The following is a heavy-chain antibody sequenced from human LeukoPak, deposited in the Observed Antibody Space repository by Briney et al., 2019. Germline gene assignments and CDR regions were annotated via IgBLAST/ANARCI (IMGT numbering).Heavy chain of an antibody. CDR3: ARAWYYDFWSGYSYPDAFDI. Sequence: PSETLSLTCTVSGGSISSGGYYWSWIRQHPGKGLEWIGYIYYSGSTNYNPSLKSRVTISVDTSKNQFSLKLSSVTAADTAVYYCARAWYYDFWSGYSYPDAFDIWGQGTMVTVSS. CDR1: GGSISSGGYY. D-gene: IGHD3-3*01. V-gene: IGHV4-61*08. CDR2: IYYSGST. J-gene: IGHJ3*02.